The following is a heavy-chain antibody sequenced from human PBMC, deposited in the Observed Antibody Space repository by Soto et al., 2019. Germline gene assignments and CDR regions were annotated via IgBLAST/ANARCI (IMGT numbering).Heavy chain of an antibody. CDR3: ARDPHYYYNNRDYVEY. V-gene: IGHV4-38-2*02. J-gene: IGHJ4*02. CDR1: GFSINSGGF. CDR2: VFHSGTA. D-gene: IGHD3-22*01. Sequence: LSLTCAVSGFSINSGGFWGRIRQPPGKGLEWIGSVFHSGTAYYNPSLKSRVIISVDTSKNQFSLDLNSVTAADTAVYFCARDPHYYYNNRDYVEYWGRGSLVTVSS.